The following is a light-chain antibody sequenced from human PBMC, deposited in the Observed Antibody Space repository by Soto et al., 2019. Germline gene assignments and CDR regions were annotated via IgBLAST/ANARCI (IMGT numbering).Light chain of an antibody. Sequence: QSALTQPHSVSGSPGQSVAISCSRTSSDVGGYNYVSWYQQHPGKAPKLIIFDVNKRPSGVPDRFSGSKSGSTASLTISGLQAEDEADYYCCSYGGSFYVVGTGTKLTVL. J-gene: IGLJ1*01. V-gene: IGLV2-11*01. CDR2: DVN. CDR1: SSDVGGYNY. CDR3: CSYGGSFYV.